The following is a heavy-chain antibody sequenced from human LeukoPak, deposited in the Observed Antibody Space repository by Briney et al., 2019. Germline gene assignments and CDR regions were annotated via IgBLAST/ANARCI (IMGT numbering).Heavy chain of an antibody. J-gene: IGHJ4*01. Sequence: GESLKISCKGSGYSFTSYWIGWVRQMPGKGLEWMGIIYPGDSDTRYRPSFPGQVTVSADKSITTAYLQWSSLKASDTAMYYCARQLGHGDYDYWGQGTQVTVSS. CDR2: IYPGDSDT. CDR3: ARQLGHGDYDY. CDR1: GYSFTSYW. D-gene: IGHD4-17*01. V-gene: IGHV5-51*01.